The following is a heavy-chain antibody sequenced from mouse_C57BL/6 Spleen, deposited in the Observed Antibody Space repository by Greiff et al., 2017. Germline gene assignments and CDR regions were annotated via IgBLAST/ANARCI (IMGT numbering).Heavy chain of an antibody. CDR1: GYTFTSYG. D-gene: IGHD2-4*01. V-gene: IGHV1-81*01. CDR3: ARADYDRYFDV. Sequence: VQLQESGAELARPGASVKLSCKASGYTFTSYGISWVKQRTGQGLEWIGEIYPRSGNTYYNEKFKGKATLTADKSSSTAYMELRSLTSEDSAVYFCARADYDRYFDVWGTGTTVTVSS. J-gene: IGHJ1*03. CDR2: IYPRSGNT.